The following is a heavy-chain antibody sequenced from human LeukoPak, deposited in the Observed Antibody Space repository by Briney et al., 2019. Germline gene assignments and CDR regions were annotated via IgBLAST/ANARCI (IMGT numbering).Heavy chain of an antibody. V-gene: IGHV4-34*01. CDR1: GGSFSGYY. CDR2: INHSGST. J-gene: IGHJ4*02. CDR3: ARAGLYDFWSGYIY. Sequence: SETLSLTCAVYGGSFSGYYLSWIRQPPGKGLEWIGEINHSGSTNYNPSLKSRVTISVDTSKNQFSLKLSSVTAADTAVYYCARAGLYDFWSGYIYWGQGTLVTVSS. D-gene: IGHD3-3*01.